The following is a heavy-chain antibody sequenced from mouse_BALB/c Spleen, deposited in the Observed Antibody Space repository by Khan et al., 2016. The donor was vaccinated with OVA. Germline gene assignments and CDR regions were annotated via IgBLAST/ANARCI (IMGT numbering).Heavy chain of an antibody. D-gene: IGHD2-1*01. Sequence: VQLKESGPELVKPGASVKMSCKASGYTFTSYVIHWVKQKPGQGLEWIGYIYPYNDDTKYIEKFKGKATLTSDKSSSTAYMELSSLTSEDSAVYFCATQGNTYTWFTYWGQGTLVSVSA. V-gene: IGHV1S136*01. J-gene: IGHJ3*01. CDR1: GYTFTSYV. CDR3: ATQGNTYTWFTY. CDR2: IYPYNDDT.